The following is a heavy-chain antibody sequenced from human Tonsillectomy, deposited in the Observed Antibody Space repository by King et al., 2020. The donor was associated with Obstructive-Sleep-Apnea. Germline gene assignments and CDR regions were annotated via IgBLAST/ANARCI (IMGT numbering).Heavy chain of an antibody. CDR1: GYSISSDFY. J-gene: IGHJ6*02. D-gene: IGHD3-16*01. CDR3: ARDQAPYVGYYYYYGLDV. V-gene: IGHV4-38-2*02. Sequence: VQLQESGPGLVKPSETLSLTCTVSGYSISSDFYWGWIRQPPGKGLEWIGTIYHSGSTYYNPSLKSRVTISVDTSKNQFSLKLSSVTAADAAVYYCARDQAPYVGYYYYYGLDVWGQGTTVTVSS. CDR2: IYHSGST.